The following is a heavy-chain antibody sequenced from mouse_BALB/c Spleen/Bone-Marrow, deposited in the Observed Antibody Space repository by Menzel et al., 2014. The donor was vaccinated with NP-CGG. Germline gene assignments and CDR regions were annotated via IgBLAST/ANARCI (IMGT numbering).Heavy chain of an antibody. J-gene: IGHJ2*01. CDR2: IHYSGST. CDR3: VRNYVDSLDY. V-gene: IGHV3-1*02. D-gene: IGHD1-1*01. CDR1: GYSIASGYS. Sequence: EVQLVESGSDLEQPSQSISFTCTVTGYSIASGYSWHWIRPFPGNNLEWMGYIHYSGSTNYNPSLKSRISVTRDTSKNQFCLQLNSVSTEDTATFYCVRNYVDSLDYWGQGTTLTVSA.